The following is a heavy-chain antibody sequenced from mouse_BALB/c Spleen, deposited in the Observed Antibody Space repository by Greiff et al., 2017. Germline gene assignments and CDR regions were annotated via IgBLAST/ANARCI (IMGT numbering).Heavy chain of an antibody. CDR3: ARYGAGAWFAY. Sequence: EVQVVESGGGLVKPGGSLKLSCAASGFTFSSYTMSWVRQTPEKRLEWVATISSGGGNTYYPDSVKGRFTISRDNAKNNLYLQMSSLRSEDTALYYCARYGAGAWFAYWGQGTLVTVSA. D-gene: IGHD3-3*01. V-gene: IGHV5-9*03. J-gene: IGHJ3*01. CDR1: GFTFSSYT. CDR2: ISSGGGNT.